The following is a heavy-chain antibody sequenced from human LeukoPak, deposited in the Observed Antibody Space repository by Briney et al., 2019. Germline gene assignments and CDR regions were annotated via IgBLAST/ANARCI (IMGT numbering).Heavy chain of an antibody. CDR3: ARAEK. Sequence: GGSLRLSCAASGFTFSSDWMSGVRQAPGKGLEWVANINQDGSEKYYVDSVKGRFTISRDNAKNSLFLQMNSLRAEDTAVYYCARAEKWRQGTLVTVSS. CDR1: GFTFSSDW. CDR2: INQDGSEK. V-gene: IGHV3-7*01. J-gene: IGHJ4*02.